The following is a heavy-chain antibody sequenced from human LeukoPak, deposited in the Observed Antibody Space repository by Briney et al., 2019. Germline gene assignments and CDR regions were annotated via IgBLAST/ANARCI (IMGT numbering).Heavy chain of an antibody. CDR1: GGSISSYY. Sequence: SETLSLTCTVSGGSISSYYWSWIRQPPGKGLEWIGYIYYSGSTNYNPSLKSRVTISVDTSKNQFSLKLSSVTAADTAVYYCARVGLPTRWHSWFDPWGQGTLVTVSS. V-gene: IGHV4-59*01. CDR3: ARVGLPTRWHSWFDP. D-gene: IGHD4-23*01. CDR2: IYYSGST. J-gene: IGHJ5*02.